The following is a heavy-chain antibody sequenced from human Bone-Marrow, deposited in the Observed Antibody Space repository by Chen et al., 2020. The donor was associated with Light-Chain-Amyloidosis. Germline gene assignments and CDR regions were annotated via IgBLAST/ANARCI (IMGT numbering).Heavy chain of an antibody. Sequence: EVQLVETGGGLIQPGGSLRLSCAASGFTVSSNYMSWVRQAPGKGMEWMGEIIEPGSASFNPTLKSRLTMSVEKSKNQCSLKLTSVTAADTAVYYCARAIYRYYDLVNFYHYMDVWGRGTTVTVS. CDR2: IIEPGSA. J-gene: IGHJ6*03. D-gene: IGHD3-3*01. CDR3: ARAIYRYYDLVNFYHYMDV. V-gene: IGHV3-53*02. CDR1: GFTVSSNY.